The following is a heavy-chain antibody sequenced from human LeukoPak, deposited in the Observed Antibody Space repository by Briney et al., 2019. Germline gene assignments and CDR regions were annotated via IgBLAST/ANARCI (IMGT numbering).Heavy chain of an antibody. D-gene: IGHD3-9*01. J-gene: IGHJ4*02. CDR1: GGSISSYY. Sequence: SETLSLTCTVSGGSISSYYWSWIRQPPGKGLEWIGRIYTSGSTNYNPSLKSRVTMSVDTSKNQFSLKLSSVTAADTAVYYCARERSYYDILTGYYSGGGYFDYWGQGTLVTVSS. CDR2: IYTSGST. CDR3: ARERSYYDILTGYYSGGGYFDY. V-gene: IGHV4-4*07.